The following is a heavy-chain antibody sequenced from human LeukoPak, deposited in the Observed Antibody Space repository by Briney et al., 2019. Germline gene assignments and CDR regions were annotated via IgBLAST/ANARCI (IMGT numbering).Heavy chain of an antibody. CDR1: GGSIDNSIYY. CDR3: ARGGFYGHPFDF. V-gene: IGHV4-39*07. CDR2: IYYTGTT. J-gene: IGHJ4*02. Sequence: SETLSLTCTVSGGSIDNSIYYWGWIRQSPEKGLEWIGSIYYTGTTNYNPSLESRVTISVDASNNQVSLTLNSVTAADTAIYFCARGGFYGHPFDFGGQGTLVTVSS. D-gene: IGHD3-10*01.